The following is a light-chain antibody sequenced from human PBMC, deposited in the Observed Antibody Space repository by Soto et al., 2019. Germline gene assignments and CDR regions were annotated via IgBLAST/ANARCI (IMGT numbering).Light chain of an antibody. CDR1: TSDIGRNT. Sequence: QSVLTQPPSASGTPGQRVTISCSGSTSDIGRNTVSWFQQLPRTAPKLLIYTNNQRPSGVPDRFSGSKSGTSASLAITGLQSGDEADYYCAAWDDSLNGWVFGGGTKLTVL. J-gene: IGLJ3*02. V-gene: IGLV1-44*01. CDR3: AAWDDSLNGWV. CDR2: TNN.